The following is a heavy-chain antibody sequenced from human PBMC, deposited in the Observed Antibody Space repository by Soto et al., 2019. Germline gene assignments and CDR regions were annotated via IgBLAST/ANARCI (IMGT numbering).Heavy chain of an antibody. J-gene: IGHJ6*02. Sequence: GGSLRLSCAASGFTFISYAMSWVRQAPGKGLEWVSAISGSGGSTYYADSVKGRFTISRDNSKNTLYLQMNSLRAEDTAVYYCAKDRGKMWVPDGMDVWGQGTTVTVSS. CDR3: AKDRGKMWVPDGMDV. V-gene: IGHV3-23*01. CDR1: GFTFISYA. CDR2: ISGSGGST. D-gene: IGHD3-10*01.